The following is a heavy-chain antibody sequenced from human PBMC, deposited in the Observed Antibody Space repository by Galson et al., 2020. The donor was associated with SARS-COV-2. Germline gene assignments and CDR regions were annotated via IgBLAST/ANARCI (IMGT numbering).Heavy chain of an antibody. CDR3: ARVRYYYGMDV. Sequence: ASVKVSCKASGFTFTTYAMNWVRQAHGHGLEWMGWINTPTGNPAYAQGFTGRFVFSLDTSVSTAYLQISSLKAEDTAVYYCARVRYYYGMDVWGQGTTVTVSS. J-gene: IGHJ6*02. CDR2: INTPTGNP. V-gene: IGHV7-4-1*02. D-gene: IGHD4-17*01. CDR1: GFTFTTYA.